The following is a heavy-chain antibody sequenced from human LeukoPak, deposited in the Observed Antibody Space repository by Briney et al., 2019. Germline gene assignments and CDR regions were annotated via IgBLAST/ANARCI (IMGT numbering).Heavy chain of an antibody. CDR1: GGSFSGYY. V-gene: IGHV4-34*01. CDR2: INHSGST. CDR3: ARKPLSGSYEDY. J-gene: IGHJ4*02. D-gene: IGHD1-26*01. Sequence: PSETLSLTCAVYGGSFSGYYWSWIRQPQGKGLEWIGEINHSGSTNYNPSLKSRVTISVDTSKNRFSLKLSSVTAADTAVYYCARKPLSGSYEDYWGQGTLVTVSS.